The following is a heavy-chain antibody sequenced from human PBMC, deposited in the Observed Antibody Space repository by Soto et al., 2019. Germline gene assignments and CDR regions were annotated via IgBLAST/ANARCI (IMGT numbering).Heavy chain of an antibody. CDR2: IYYSGST. J-gene: IGHJ4*02. V-gene: IGHV4-39*01. CDR1: GGSISTYNYY. Sequence: PSETLSLTCTVSGGSISTYNYYWGWIRQPPGKGPEWIASIYYSGSTYYNPSFKSRVTISLDTSKNKFSLKLSSVTVADTAVYYCARHVVSGANHFAHWGQGTLVTVPS. D-gene: IGHD2-2*01. CDR3: ARHVVSGANHFAH.